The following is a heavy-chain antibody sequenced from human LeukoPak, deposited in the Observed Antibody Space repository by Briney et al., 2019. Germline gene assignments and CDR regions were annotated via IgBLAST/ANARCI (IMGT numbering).Heavy chain of an antibody. CDR2: IYYSGST. CDR3: ARHAYYYYGMDV. J-gene: IGHJ6*02. CDR1: GGSISSYY. Sequence: SETLSLTCTVSGGSISSYYWSWIRQPPGKGLEWIGYIYYSGSTNYNPSLKSRVIISVDTSKNQFSLKLSSVTAADTAVYYCARHAYYYYGMDVWGQGTTVTVSS. V-gene: IGHV4-59*08.